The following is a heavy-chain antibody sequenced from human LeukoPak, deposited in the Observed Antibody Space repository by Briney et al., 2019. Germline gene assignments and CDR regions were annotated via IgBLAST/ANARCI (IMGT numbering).Heavy chain of an antibody. D-gene: IGHD2-2*01. Sequence: ASVKVSCKASGYTFTGYYMHWVRQAPGQGLEWMGRINPNSGGTSYAQKFRGRVTMTRDTSISTAYMGLSSLGSDDTAVYYCARVGYCSSSSCLSYFDYWGQGTLVTVSS. J-gene: IGHJ4*02. CDR2: INPNSGGT. CDR3: ARVGYCSSSSCLSYFDY. CDR1: GYTFTGYY. V-gene: IGHV1-2*06.